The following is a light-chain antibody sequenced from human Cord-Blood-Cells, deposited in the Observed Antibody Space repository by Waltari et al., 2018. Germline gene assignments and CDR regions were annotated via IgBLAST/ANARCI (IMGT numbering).Light chain of an antibody. V-gene: IGLV2-14*01. CDR3: SSYTSSSTLV. J-gene: IGLJ2*01. CDR2: DVS. CDR1: SSDAAGYTN. Sequence: QSALTQPASAFGSPRTPITASCPGTSSDAAGYTNLSWYQQHPGKAPKLMIYDVSNRPSGVSNRFSGSKSGNTASLTISGLQAEDEADYYCSSYTSSSTLVFGGGTKLTVL.